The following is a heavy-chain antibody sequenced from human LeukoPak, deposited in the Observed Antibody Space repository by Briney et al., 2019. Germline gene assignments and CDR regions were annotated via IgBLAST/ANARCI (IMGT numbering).Heavy chain of an antibody. J-gene: IGHJ5*02. V-gene: IGHV5-51*01. CDR2: IFPGDTDT. CDR1: GYSFSNYW. CDR3: ARITDYYASSGYYRNYNWFDP. Sequence: RGESLQMSCKGSGYSFSNYWIAWVRQMPGKGLEWMGIIFPGDTDTKYSPSFQGQVTISADKSINTTYLQWSSLTASATAIYYCARITDYYASSGYYRNYNWFDPWGQGTLVTVSS. D-gene: IGHD3-22*01.